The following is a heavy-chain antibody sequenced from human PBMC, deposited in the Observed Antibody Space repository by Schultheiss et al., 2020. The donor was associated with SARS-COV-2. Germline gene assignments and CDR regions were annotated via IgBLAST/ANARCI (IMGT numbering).Heavy chain of an antibody. J-gene: IGHJ4*02. V-gene: IGHV5-51*01. Sequence: GGSLRLSCKCSGYSFTSYWIGWVRQMPGKGLEWMGIIYPGDSDTRYSPSFQGQVTISADNSISTAYLQWSSLKASDTAIYYCARQMGSSISPLSDWGQGTLVTVSS. CDR3: ARQMGSSISPLSD. D-gene: IGHD6-13*01. CDR2: IYPGDSDT. CDR1: GYSFTSYW.